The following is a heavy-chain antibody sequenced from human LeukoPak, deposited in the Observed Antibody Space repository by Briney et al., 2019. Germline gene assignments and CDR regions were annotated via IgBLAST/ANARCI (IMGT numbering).Heavy chain of an antibody. CDR3: AKDRRWVGATRGSGMDV. J-gene: IGHJ6*02. CDR2: ISGSGGST. D-gene: IGHD1-26*01. Sequence: GGSLRLSCAASGFTFSSYAMSWVRQAPGKGLEWVSAISGSGGSTYYADSVKGRFTISRDNSKNTLYLQMNSLRAEDTAVYYCAKDRRWVGATRGSGMDVWGQGTTVTVSS. V-gene: IGHV3-23*01. CDR1: GFTFSSYA.